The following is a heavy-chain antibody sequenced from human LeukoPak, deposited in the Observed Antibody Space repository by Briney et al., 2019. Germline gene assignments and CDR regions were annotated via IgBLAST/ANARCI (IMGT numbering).Heavy chain of an antibody. CDR3: ARGDDYDFWSGYPKGGHADY. CDR1: GGSISSSSYY. CDR2: IYYSGST. J-gene: IGHJ4*02. Sequence: SETPSLTCTVSGGSISSSSYYWGWIRQPPGKGLEWIGSIYYSGSTYYNPSLKSRVTISVDTSKNQFSLKLSSVTAADTAVYYCARGDDYDFWSGYPKGGHADYWGQGTLVTVSS. D-gene: IGHD3-3*01. V-gene: IGHV4-39*01.